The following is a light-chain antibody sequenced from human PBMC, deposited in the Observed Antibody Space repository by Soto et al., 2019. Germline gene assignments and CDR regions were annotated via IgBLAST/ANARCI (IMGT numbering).Light chain of an antibody. CDR1: QSDVGYK. J-gene: IGKJ1*01. V-gene: IGKV3-20*01. Sequence: EVVLTQSPGTLSLSPGESATLSCRASQSDVGYKLAWYQQKPGQPPRLLFYDTSSRAAAISDRFSGSGSGADFILTTSRLEPGDFAMYYCQQYGASPWTFGQGTKVEV. CDR3: QQYGASPWT. CDR2: DTS.